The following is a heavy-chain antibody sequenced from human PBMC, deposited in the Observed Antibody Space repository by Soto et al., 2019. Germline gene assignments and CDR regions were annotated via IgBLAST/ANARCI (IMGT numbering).Heavy chain of an antibody. CDR2: ISYDGSNK. Sequence: GGSLRLSCAASGFTFSSYGMHWVRQAPGKGLEWVAVISYDGSNKYYADSVKGRFTISRDNSKNTLYLQMNSLRAEDTAVYYCAKDWTSSYTAWFDYWGQGTLVTVSS. V-gene: IGHV3-30*18. CDR3: AKDWTSSYTAWFDY. D-gene: IGHD3-16*01. CDR1: GFTFSSYG. J-gene: IGHJ4*02.